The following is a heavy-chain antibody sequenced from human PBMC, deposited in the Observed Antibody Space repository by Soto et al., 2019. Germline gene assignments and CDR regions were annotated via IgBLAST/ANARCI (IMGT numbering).Heavy chain of an antibody. Sequence: SCAASGFTFSRYGMHWVRQAPGKGLEWVAVIWYDGSNKYYADSVKGRFTISRDNSKNTLYLQMNSLRAEDTAVYYCARGAAAGSMTNYYGMDVWGQGTTVTVSS. CDR1: GFTFSRYG. CDR2: IWYDGSNK. V-gene: IGHV3-33*01. J-gene: IGHJ6*02. CDR3: ARGAAAGSMTNYYGMDV. D-gene: IGHD6-13*01.